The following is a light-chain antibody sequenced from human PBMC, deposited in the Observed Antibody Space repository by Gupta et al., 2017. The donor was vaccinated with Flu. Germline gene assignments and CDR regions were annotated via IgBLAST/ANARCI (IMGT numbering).Light chain of an antibody. J-gene: IGLJ2*01. CDR1: SSDVGGYNY. V-gene: IGLV2-14*01. CDR3: SSYTSSSTPYVV. CDR2: EVS. Sequence: QSALTQPASVSGSPGQSITISSTGTSSDVGGYNYVSWYQQHPGKAPKLMIYEVSNRPSGVSNRFSGSKSGNTASLTISGLQAEYEADYYCSSYTSSSTPYVVFGGGTKLTVL.